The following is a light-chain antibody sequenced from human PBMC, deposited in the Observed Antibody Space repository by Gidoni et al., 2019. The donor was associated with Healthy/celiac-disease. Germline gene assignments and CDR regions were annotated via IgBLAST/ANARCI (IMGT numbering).Light chain of an antibody. J-gene: IGKJ2*01. V-gene: IGKV3-15*01. CDR3: QQYNNWPPRYT. Sequence: ELVMTQSPATLSVSPGERATLSCRASQSVSSNLAWYQQKPGQAPRLLIYGASTRATGIPARFSGSGSGTEFTLTISSLQSEDFAVYYCQQYNNWPPRYTFXXXTKLEIK. CDR1: QSVSSN. CDR2: GAS.